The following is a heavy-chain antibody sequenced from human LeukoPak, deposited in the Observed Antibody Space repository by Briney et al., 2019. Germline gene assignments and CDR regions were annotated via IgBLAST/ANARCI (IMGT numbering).Heavy chain of an antibody. CDR1: GFTFSTYN. CDR3: ARVDRDGYNSIDY. D-gene: IGHD5-24*01. V-gene: IGHV3-21*01. J-gene: IGHJ4*02. Sequence: GGSLRLSCTASGFTFSTYNMNWVRQAPGKGLEWVSSISSSGSYIYFADSVKGRFTISRDNAKNSLYLQMNSLRAKDTAVYYCARVDRDGYNSIDYWGQGTLVTVSS. CDR2: ISSSGSYI.